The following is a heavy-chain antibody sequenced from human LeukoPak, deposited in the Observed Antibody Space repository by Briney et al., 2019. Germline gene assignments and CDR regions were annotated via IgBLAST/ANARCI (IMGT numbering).Heavy chain of an antibody. D-gene: IGHD3-16*02. Sequence: HPGGSLRLSCAASGFTVSSNYMSWVRQAPGKGLEWVSVIYSGGSTYYADSVKGRFTISRDNSKNTLYLQMNSLRAEDTAVYYCARDDIVPYGMDVWGQGTTVTVSS. CDR1: GFTVSSNY. CDR2: IYSGGST. J-gene: IGHJ6*02. CDR3: ARDDIVPYGMDV. V-gene: IGHV3-66*01.